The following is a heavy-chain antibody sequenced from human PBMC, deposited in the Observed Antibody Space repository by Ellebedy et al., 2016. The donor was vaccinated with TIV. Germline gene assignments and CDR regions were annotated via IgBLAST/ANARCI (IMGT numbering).Heavy chain of an antibody. V-gene: IGHV3-48*02. CDR2: ISSSSSTI. CDR3: ARDSSGWQRRSRDFDY. Sequence: PGGSLRLSCAASGFTFSSYSMNWVRQAPGKGLEWVSYISSSSSTIYYADSVKGRFTISRDNAKNSLYLQMNSLRDEDTAVYYCARDSSGWQRRSRDFDYWGQGTLVTVSS. CDR1: GFTFSSYS. J-gene: IGHJ4*02. D-gene: IGHD6-19*01.